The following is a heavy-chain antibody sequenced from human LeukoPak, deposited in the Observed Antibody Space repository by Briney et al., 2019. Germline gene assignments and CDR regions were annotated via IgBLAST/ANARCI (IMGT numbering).Heavy chain of an antibody. J-gene: IGHJ5*02. CDR3: ATVISGIGYWFDP. V-gene: IGHV1-24*01. D-gene: IGHD3-10*01. CDR1: GYTLTELF. CDR2: FGPEDGET. Sequence: ASVKVSCKVSGYTLTELFMHWVRQAPGKGLEWMGGFGPEDGETIYAQKFQGRVTMTEDTSTDTAYMELSSLRSEDTAVYYCATVISGIGYWFDPWGQGTLVTVSS.